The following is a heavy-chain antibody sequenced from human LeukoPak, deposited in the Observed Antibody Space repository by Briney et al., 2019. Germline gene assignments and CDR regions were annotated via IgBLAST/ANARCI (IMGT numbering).Heavy chain of an antibody. V-gene: IGHV1-18*01. CDR1: GYTFTSYG. Sequence: ASVKVSCKASGYTFTSYGISWVRQAPGQGLEWMGRISAYNGNTNYAQKLQGRVTMTTDTSTSTAYMELRSLRSDDTAVYYCARDSFGAIYYYYGMDVWGQGTTVTVSS. CDR3: ARDSFGAIYYYYGMDV. J-gene: IGHJ6*02. D-gene: IGHD3-3*01. CDR2: ISAYNGNT.